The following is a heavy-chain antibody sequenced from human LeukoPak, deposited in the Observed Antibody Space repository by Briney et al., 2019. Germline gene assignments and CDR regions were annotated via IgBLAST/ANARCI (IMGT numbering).Heavy chain of an antibody. J-gene: IGHJ4*02. D-gene: IGHD4-17*01. Sequence: PGGSLRLSCAASGFTFSTYSMNWVRQAPGKGLEWVSSISATGSYTYYADSVKGRFTISRDSAKSSLYLQMSSLRAEDTAVYYCARVGAYTDYAPDYGGRGTLVTVSS. CDR2: ISATGSYT. CDR1: GFTFSTYS. V-gene: IGHV3-21*01. CDR3: ARVGAYTDYAPDY.